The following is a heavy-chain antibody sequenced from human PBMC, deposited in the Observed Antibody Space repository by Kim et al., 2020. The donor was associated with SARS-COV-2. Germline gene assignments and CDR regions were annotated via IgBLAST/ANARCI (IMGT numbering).Heavy chain of an antibody. Sequence: GGSLRLSCAASGFTFSSYGIHWVRQAPGKGLEWVAVIWYDGSNKYYADSVKGRFTISRDNSKNTLYLQMNSLRAEDTAVYYCARKSYYYDSSGFDYWGQGTLVTVSS. D-gene: IGHD3-22*01. J-gene: IGHJ4*02. CDR2: IWYDGSNK. CDR1: GFTFSSYG. CDR3: ARKSYYYDSSGFDY. V-gene: IGHV3-33*01.